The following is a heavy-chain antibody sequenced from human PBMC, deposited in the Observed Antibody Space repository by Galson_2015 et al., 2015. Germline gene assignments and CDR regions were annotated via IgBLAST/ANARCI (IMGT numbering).Heavy chain of an antibody. CDR2: IDPSDSYT. CDR1: GYSFTSYW. CDR3: ARHLPAYSSGGQRDY. D-gene: IGHD6-19*01. Sequence: QSGAEVKKPGESLRISCKGSGYSFTSYWISWVRQMPGKGLEWMGRIDPSDSYTNYSPSFQGHVTISADKSISTAYLQWSSLKASDTAMYYCARHLPAYSSGGQRDYWGQGTLVTVSS. V-gene: IGHV5-10-1*01. J-gene: IGHJ4*02.